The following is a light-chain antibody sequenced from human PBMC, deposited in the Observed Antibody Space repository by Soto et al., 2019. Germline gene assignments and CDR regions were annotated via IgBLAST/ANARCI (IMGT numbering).Light chain of an antibody. CDR2: DAS. CDR3: QQRSNWYT. V-gene: IGKV3-11*01. J-gene: IGKJ2*01. CDR1: QSVSSY. Sequence: EIVLTQSPATLSLSPGERATLSCRASQSVSSYLAWYQQKPGQAPRLLIYDASNRAPGIPARFSGSGSGTDFTLTISSLEPEDFSVYYCQQRSNWYTFGQGTKQEIK.